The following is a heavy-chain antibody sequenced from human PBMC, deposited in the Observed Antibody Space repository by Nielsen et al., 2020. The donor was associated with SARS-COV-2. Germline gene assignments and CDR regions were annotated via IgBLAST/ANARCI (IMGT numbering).Heavy chain of an antibody. D-gene: IGHD3-10*01. CDR3: ARDAVLLWFGELIDY. Sequence: ASVKVSCKASGYTFTSYGISWVRQAPGQGLEWMGWISAYSGNTNYAQKLQGRVTMTTDTSTSTAYMELRSLRSDDTAVYYCARDAVLLWFGELIDYWGQGTLVTVSS. V-gene: IGHV1-18*01. J-gene: IGHJ4*02. CDR2: ISAYSGNT. CDR1: GYTFTSYG.